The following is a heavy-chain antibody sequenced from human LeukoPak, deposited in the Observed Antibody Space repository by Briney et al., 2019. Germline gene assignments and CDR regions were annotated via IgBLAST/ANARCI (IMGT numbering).Heavy chain of an antibody. D-gene: IGHD2-15*01. Sequence: GGSLRLSCAASGFTFSSYAMSWVRQAPGKGLEWVSSISGSGNRTYYADSVKGRFTISRDNSKNTLFLQMNSLRAEDTAVYYCAKNLYCGGGSCYPSALGMDVWGRGTTVTVSS. CDR2: ISGSGNRT. CDR1: GFTFSSYA. CDR3: AKNLYCGGGSCYPSALGMDV. V-gene: IGHV3-23*01. J-gene: IGHJ6*02.